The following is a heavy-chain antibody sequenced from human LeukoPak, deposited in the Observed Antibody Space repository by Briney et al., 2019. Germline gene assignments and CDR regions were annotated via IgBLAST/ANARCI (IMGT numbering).Heavy chain of an antibody. Sequence: GGSPRLSCAASGFTFSSYDMHWVRQATGKGLEWVSAIGTAGDTYYPGSVKGRFTISRENAKNSLYLQMNSLRAEDTAVYYCAKQLGYCSDGSCYFPYWGQGTLVTVSS. V-gene: IGHV3-13*01. CDR1: GFTFSSYD. J-gene: IGHJ4*02. CDR2: IGTAGDT. D-gene: IGHD2-15*01. CDR3: AKQLGYCSDGSCYFPY.